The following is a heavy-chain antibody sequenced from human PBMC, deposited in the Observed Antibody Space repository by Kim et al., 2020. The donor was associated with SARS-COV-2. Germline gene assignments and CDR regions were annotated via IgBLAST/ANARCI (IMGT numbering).Heavy chain of an antibody. CDR3: AKGANRDHPYYFAH. Sequence: GGSLRLSCAASGFTFTGFAMSWVRQAPGKGLEWVSSIIGSGGLTFYTDSVKGQFTITRDNSKNKLYLQMNSLRAEDTPLYYCAKGANRDHPYYFAHWGQGTLVTVSS. V-gene: IGHV3-23*01. CDR1: GFTFTGFA. J-gene: IGHJ4*02. CDR2: IIGSGGLT.